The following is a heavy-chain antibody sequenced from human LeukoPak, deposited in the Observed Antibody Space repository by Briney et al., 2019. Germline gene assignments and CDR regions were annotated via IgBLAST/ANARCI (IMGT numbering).Heavy chain of an antibody. V-gene: IGHV3-9*01. CDR2: ISWDSGSI. CDR1: GFTFDDYA. Sequence: GGSLRLSCAASGFTFDDYAMHWVRQAPGKGLEWVSTISWDSGSIGYADSVKGRFTISRDNAKNSLYLQMNSLRAEDTALYYCGKDIRSTWAIEYWGQGILVTVSS. J-gene: IGHJ4*02. D-gene: IGHD1-26*01. CDR3: GKDIRSTWAIEY.